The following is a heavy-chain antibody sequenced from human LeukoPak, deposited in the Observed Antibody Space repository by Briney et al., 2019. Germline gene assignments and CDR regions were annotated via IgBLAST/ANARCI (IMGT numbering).Heavy chain of an antibody. Sequence: GGSLRLSCAASGFTFSSYGMHWVRQAPGKGLEWVAVISYDGSNKYYADSVKGRFTTSRDNSKNTLYLQMNSLRAEDTAVYYCARIYGSGSSKSDNFDYWGQGTLVTVSS. V-gene: IGHV3-30*03. J-gene: IGHJ4*02. CDR3: ARIYGSGSSKSDNFDY. CDR2: ISYDGSNK. D-gene: IGHD3-10*01. CDR1: GFTFSSYG.